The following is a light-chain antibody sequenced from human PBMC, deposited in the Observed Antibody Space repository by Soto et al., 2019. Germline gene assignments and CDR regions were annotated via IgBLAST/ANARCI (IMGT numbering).Light chain of an antibody. J-gene: IGLJ1*01. Sequence: QSVLTQPASVFGSPGQSITISCTGTSSDVGRYKFVSWYQQHPGKAPKVMIYEGSKRPSGVSNRFSGSKSGNTASLTISGRQAEDEADYYYCSYTSSRTYVFGTGT. CDR1: SSDVGRYKF. CDR2: EGS. V-gene: IGLV2-23*01. CDR3: CSYTSSRTYV.